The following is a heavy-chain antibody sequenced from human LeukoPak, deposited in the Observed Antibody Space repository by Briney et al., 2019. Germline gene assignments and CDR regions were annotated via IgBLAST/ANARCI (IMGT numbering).Heavy chain of an antibody. J-gene: IGHJ4*02. CDR3: ARVRRGYSYGLDY. Sequence: SETLSLTCTVSGDSFSNTNYYWDWIRQPPGKGLEWIGAIHCDGRTYYNPSLKSRVTISGDTSENQFSLKLSSVTAADTAVYYCARVRRGYSYGLDYWGQGTLVTVSS. V-gene: IGHV4-39*07. D-gene: IGHD5-18*01. CDR2: IHCDGRT. CDR1: GDSFSNTNYY.